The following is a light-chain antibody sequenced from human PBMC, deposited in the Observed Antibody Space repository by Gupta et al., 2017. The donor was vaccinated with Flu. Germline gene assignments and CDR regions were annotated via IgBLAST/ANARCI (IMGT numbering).Light chain of an antibody. CDR3: QAWDSGTAV. CDR1: TSGQNS. V-gene: IGLV3-1*01. J-gene: IGLJ2*01. CDR2: QDT. Sequence: SYELTQPPSVSVPPGQTASTRCSVHTSGQNSGCWYQQKPGQSPVLVIYQDTKRPAGIPGRFSGSNSGNTATLTISGTQASDEADYYCQAWDSGTAVFGGGTKLTVL.